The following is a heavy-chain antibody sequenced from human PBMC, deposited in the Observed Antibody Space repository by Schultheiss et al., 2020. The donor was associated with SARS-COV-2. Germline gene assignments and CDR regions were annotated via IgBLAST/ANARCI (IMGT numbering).Heavy chain of an antibody. CDR2: IYTSGST. J-gene: IGHJ4*02. D-gene: IGHD5-12*01. CDR3: ARDPRGYSGPWYFDY. CDR1: GGSISSYY. Sequence: SQTLSLTCTVSGGSISSYYWSWIRQPAGKGLEWIGRIYTSGSTNYNPSLKSRVTISVDTSKNQFSLKLSSVTAADTAVYYCARDPRGYSGPWYFDYWGQGTLVTVSS. V-gene: IGHV4-4*07.